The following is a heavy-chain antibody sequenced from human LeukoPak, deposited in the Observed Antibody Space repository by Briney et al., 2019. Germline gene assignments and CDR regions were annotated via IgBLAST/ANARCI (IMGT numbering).Heavy chain of an antibody. CDR1: GGSISSSY. CDR2: IYTSGST. V-gene: IGHV4-4*07. J-gene: IGHJ4*02. Sequence: PSKTLSLTCTVSGGSISSSYWSWLRQPAGKGLEGLRRIYTSGSTNYNPSLKSRVTISVDKSKNQLSLKLSSVTAADTAVYYCARGITIFGVAYDYWGQGTLVTVSS. D-gene: IGHD3-3*01. CDR3: ARGITIFGVAYDY.